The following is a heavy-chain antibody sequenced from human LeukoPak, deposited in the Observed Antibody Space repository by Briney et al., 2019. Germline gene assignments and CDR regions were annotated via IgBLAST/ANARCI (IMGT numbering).Heavy chain of an antibody. V-gene: IGHV1-69*13. CDR1: GGTLSSYA. CDR3: AREGSGSYSIAYYYYGMDV. D-gene: IGHD3-10*01. Sequence: SVKVSCKASGGTLSSYAISWVRQAPGQGLEWMGGIIPIFGTANYAQKFQGRVTITADESTSTAYMELNSLRAEDTAVYYCAREGSGSYSIAYYYYGMDVWGKGTTVTVSS. J-gene: IGHJ6*04. CDR2: IIPIFGTA.